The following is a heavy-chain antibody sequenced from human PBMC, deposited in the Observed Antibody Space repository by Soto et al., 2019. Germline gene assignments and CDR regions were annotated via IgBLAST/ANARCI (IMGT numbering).Heavy chain of an antibody. V-gene: IGHV3-23*01. CDR1: GFPFSSYA. J-gene: IGHJ3*02. CDR2: ISGSGGRT. CDR3: AKGGYYSLFDI. D-gene: IGHD3-16*01. Sequence: LRLSCVASGFPFSSYAMIWVRQTPGKGLEWVSGISGSGGRTYYADSVKGRFTISRDNSNNTLSLQMHILRVEDTAVYFCAKGGYYSLFDIWGQGTMVTVSS.